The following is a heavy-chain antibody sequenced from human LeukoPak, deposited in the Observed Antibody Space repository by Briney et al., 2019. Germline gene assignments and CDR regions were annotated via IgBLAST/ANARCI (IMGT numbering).Heavy chain of an antibody. D-gene: IGHD2-2*01. CDR1: GFTFSSYS. J-gene: IGHJ6*03. V-gene: IGHV3-48*01. CDR3: ASAKEVGDNVVVPRYYMDV. Sequence: GGSLRLSCAASGFTFSSYSMNWVRQAPGKGLEWVSYISSSSSTIYYADSVKGRFTISRDNAKNSLYLQMNSLRAEDTAVYYCASAKEVGDNVVVPRYYMDVWGKGTTVTVSS. CDR2: ISSSSSTI.